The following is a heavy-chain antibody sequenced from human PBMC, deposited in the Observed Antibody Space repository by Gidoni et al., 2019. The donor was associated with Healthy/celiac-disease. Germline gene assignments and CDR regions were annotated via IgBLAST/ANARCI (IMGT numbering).Heavy chain of an antibody. D-gene: IGHD3-22*01. V-gene: IGHV3-23*01. CDR3: AKLCYYDSSGYYYGGDAFDI. CDR1: GFTFSSYA. CDR2: IRGSGGST. Sequence: EVQLLESGGGLVQPGGSLRLSCAASGFTFSSYAMSWVRQAPGKGLEWVSAIRGSGGSTYYADSVKGRFTISRDNSKNTLYLQMNSLRAEDTAVYYCAKLCYYDSSGYYYGGDAFDIWGQGTMVTVSS. J-gene: IGHJ3*02.